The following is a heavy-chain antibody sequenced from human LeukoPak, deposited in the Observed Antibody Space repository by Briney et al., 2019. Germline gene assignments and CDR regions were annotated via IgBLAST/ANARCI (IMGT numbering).Heavy chain of an antibody. Sequence: PSQTLSLTCTVSGGSISRSGYYWTWIRQHPGKGLEWIGYIYYSGSTHYSPSLKSRVTISVDTSKNQFSLKLSSVTAADTAVYFCARGGDRRGFDYWGQGTLVTVSS. J-gene: IGHJ4*02. CDR1: GGSISRSGYY. V-gene: IGHV4-31*03. D-gene: IGHD3-10*01. CDR2: IYYSGST. CDR3: ARGGDRRGFDY.